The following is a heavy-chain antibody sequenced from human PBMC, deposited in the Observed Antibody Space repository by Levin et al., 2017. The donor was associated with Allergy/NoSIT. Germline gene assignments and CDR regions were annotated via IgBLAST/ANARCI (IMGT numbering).Heavy chain of an antibody. CDR1: GYTFTSYD. J-gene: IGHJ4*02. CDR2: MNPNSGNT. D-gene: IGHD1-26*01. V-gene: IGHV1-8*01. Sequence: ASVKVSCKASGYTFTSYDINWVRQATGQGLEWMGWMNPNSGNTGYAQKFQGRVTMTRNTSISTAYMELSSLRSEDTAVYYCARPSGSYYPFDYWGQGTLVTVSS. CDR3: ARPSGSYYPFDY.